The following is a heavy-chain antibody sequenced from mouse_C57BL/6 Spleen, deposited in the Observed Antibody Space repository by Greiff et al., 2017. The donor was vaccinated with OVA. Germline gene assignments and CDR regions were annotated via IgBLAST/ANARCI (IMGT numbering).Heavy chain of an antibody. D-gene: IGHD4-1*01. CDR1: GFTFSSYG. CDR2: ISSGGSYT. J-gene: IGHJ2*01. Sequence: DVKLVESGGDLVKPGGSLKLSCAASGFTFSSYGMSWVRQTPDKRLEWVATISSGGSYTYYPDSVKGRFTISRDNAKNTLYLQMSSLKSEDTAMYYCARRDWDENYFDYWGQGTTLTVSS. V-gene: IGHV5-6*02. CDR3: ARRDWDENYFDY.